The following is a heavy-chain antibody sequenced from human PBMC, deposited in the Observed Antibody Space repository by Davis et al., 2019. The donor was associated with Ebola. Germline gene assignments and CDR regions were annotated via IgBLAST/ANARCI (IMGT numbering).Heavy chain of an antibody. CDR1: GGTFSSYA. CDR3: ASLSTVVTPGFDY. D-gene: IGHD4-23*01. J-gene: IGHJ4*02. V-gene: IGHV1-69*04. CDR2: IIPILGMA. Sequence: AASVKVSCKASGGTFSSYAISWVRQAPGQGLEWMGRIIPILGMANYAQKFQGRVTITADKSTSTAYMELSSLKSEDTAVYYCASLSTVVTPGFDYWGQGTLVTVSS.